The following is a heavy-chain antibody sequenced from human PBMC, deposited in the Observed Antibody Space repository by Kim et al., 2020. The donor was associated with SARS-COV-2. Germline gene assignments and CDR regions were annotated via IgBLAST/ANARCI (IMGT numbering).Heavy chain of an antibody. D-gene: IGHD5-12*01. J-gene: IGHJ4*02. CDR3: ARNRRDGYNSDDY. V-gene: IGHV3-21*01. Sequence: YADSVKGRFTISRDNAKNSLYLQMNSLRAEDTAVYYCARNRRDGYNSDDYWGQGTLVTVSS.